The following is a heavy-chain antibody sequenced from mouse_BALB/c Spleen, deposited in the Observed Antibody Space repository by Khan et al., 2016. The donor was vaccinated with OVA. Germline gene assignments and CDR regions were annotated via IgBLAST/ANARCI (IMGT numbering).Heavy chain of an antibody. V-gene: IGHV5-17*02. CDR3: ARGSGPPSEY. Sequence: EVELVESGGGLVQPGGSRKLSCAASGFTFSSFGMHWVRQAPEKGLEWVAYISRGSSTIYYADTVKGRFTISRDNPKNTLFLQMNSLTSEDTAMYYCARGSGPPSEYWGQGTTLTVSS. CDR1: GFTFSSFG. CDR2: ISRGSSTI. D-gene: IGHD1-3*01. J-gene: IGHJ2*01.